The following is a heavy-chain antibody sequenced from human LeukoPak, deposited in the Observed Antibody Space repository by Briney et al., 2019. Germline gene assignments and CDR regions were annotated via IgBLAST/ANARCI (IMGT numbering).Heavy chain of an antibody. J-gene: IGHJ4*02. CDR1: GYTFTDYY. V-gene: IGHV1-2*02. CDR3: AREVEGATVTTRCFDY. Sequence: ASVKVSCKASGYTFTDYYMHWVRQAPGQGLEWMGWINPNSGGTNYAQKFQGRVTMTRDTSITTAYMELSRLRSDGTAVYYCAREVEGATVTTRCFDYWGQGTLVTVSS. D-gene: IGHD4-17*01. CDR2: INPNSGGT.